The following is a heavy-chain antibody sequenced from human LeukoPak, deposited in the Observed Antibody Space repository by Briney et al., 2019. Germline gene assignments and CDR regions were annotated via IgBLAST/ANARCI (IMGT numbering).Heavy chain of an antibody. CDR3: ARYGDQPPYYYHYYMDV. V-gene: IGHV3-30*04. Sequence: PGGSLRLSCAASGFTFSSYAMHWVRQAPGKGLEWVALISYDGSNKYYADSVKGRFTISRDNSKNTLYLQMNSLRAEDTAVYYCARYGDQPPYYYHYYMDVWGKGTTVTISS. CDR1: GFTFSSYA. D-gene: IGHD4-17*01. J-gene: IGHJ6*03. CDR2: ISYDGSNK.